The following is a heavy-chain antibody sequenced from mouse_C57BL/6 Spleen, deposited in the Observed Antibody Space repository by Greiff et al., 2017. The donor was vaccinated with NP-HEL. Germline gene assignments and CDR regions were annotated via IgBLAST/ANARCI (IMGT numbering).Heavy chain of an antibody. CDR2: IHPNSGST. V-gene: IGHV1-64*01. CDR3: ARWRGPGEAMDY. CDR1: GYTFTSYW. Sequence: QVQLQQPGAELVKPGASVKLSCKASGYTFTSYWMHWVKQRPGQGLEWIGMIHPNSGSTNYNEKFKSKATLTVDKSSSTAYMQLSSLTSEDSAVYYCARWRGPGEAMDYWGQGTSVTVSS. J-gene: IGHJ4*01.